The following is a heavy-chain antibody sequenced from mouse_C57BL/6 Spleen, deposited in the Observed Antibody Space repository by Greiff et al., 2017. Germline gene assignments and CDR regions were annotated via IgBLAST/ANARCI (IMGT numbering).Heavy chain of an antibody. CDR3: AGDHGSRHYFPTGR. CDR2: ISSGSSNI. Sequence: EVQLLQSGRAIMQPGAPLPLPSAAPGYSFHDYGMHWLRQAPEKGLEWVAYISSGSSNIYYADTVKGRFTISRDNAKNTLFLQMTSLRSEDTSIYYCAGDHGSRHYFPTGRWG. J-gene: IGHJ1*01. D-gene: IGHD1-1*01. V-gene: IGHV5-17*01. CDR1: GYSFHDYG.